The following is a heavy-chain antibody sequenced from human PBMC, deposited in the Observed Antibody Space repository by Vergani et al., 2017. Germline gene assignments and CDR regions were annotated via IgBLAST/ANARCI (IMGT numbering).Heavy chain of an antibody. V-gene: IGHV5-51*01. CDR2: IYPGDSDT. J-gene: IGHJ4*02. CDR1: GYTFTNYW. D-gene: IGHD5-18*01. Sequence: EVRLVQSGPEVKKPGESVKISCETSGYTFTNYWIGWVRQMPGKGLEWMGIIYPGDSDTRYSPSFQGQVTISADKSISTAYLQWSSLKASDTAMYYCARQSSGYNSFYYFDYWGQGTLVTVSS. CDR3: ARQSSGYNSFYYFDY.